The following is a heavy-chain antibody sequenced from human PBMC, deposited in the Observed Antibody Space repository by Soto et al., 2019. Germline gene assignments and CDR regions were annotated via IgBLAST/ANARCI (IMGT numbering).Heavy chain of an antibody. CDR2: VIPILGTT. J-gene: IGHJ6*01. V-gene: IGHV1-69*12. CDR1: GGTFSTYA. D-gene: IGHD2-15*01. Sequence: QVQLVQSGAEVKKPGSSVKVSCKASGGTFSTYAISWVRQAPGQGLEWMGGVIPILGTTNNAQKFQGRVTILADEITRTVYSELSRLRSEDTLVYSCALHAGTYHFSDIVVWGHRTKGTV. CDR3: ALHAGTYHFSDIVV.